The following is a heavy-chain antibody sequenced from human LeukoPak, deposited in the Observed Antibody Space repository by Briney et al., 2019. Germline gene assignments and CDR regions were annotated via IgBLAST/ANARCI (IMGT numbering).Heavy chain of an antibody. CDR1: GGSISSGSYY. J-gene: IGHJ4*02. D-gene: IGHD2-21*02. CDR2: IYTSGST. V-gene: IGHV4-61*02. Sequence: NSSETLSLTCTVSGGSISSGSYYWSWIRQPAGKGLEWIGRIYTSGSTNYNPSLKSRVTISVDTSKNQFSLKLSSVTAADTAVYYCARAVVVTAQLHFDYWGQGTLVTVSS. CDR3: ARAVVVTAQLHFDY.